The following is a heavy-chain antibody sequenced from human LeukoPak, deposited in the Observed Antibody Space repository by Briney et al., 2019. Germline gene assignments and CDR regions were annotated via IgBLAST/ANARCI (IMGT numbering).Heavy chain of an antibody. CDR1: GGTFSSYA. V-gene: IGHV1-69*01. D-gene: IGHD5-24*01. J-gene: IGHJ4*02. Sequence: GSSVKVSCKASGGTFSSYAISWVRQAPGQGLEWMGGIIPIFGTANYAQKFQGRVTITADESTSTAYMELSSLRSEDTAVYYCAGERGRWLQLAYDYWGQGTLVTVSS. CDR2: IIPIFGTA. CDR3: AGERGRWLQLAYDY.